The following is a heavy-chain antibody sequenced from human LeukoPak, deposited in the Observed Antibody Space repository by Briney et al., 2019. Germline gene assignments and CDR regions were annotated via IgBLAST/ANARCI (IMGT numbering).Heavy chain of an antibody. Sequence: PSETLSLTCTVSGSSISSSSYYWGWIRQPPGKGLEWIGSIYYSGSTYYNPSLKSRVTISVDTSKNQFSLKLSSVTAADTAVYYCARQGWLQLPFGSWGQGTLVTVSS. V-gene: IGHV4-39*01. J-gene: IGHJ5*02. CDR2: IYYSGST. CDR3: ARQGWLQLPFGS. D-gene: IGHD5-24*01. CDR1: GSSISSSSYY.